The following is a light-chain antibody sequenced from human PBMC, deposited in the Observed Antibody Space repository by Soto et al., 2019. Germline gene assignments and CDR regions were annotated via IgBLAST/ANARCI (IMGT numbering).Light chain of an antibody. V-gene: IGKV1-9*01. CDR3: QQLNSYPIT. J-gene: IGKJ5*01. CDR1: QGLRSY. CDR2: AAS. Sequence: DIQLAQSPSFLSASVGDRVTITCRASQGLRSYLAWYQQRPGKPPKVMIYAASTLQSGVPSRFGGSGSRTEFTLTISSLQPEDFATDYCQQLNSYPITFGQGTRLEIK.